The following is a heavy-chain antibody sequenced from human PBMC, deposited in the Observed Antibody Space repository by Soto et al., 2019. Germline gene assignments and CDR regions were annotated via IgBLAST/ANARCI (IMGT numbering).Heavy chain of an antibody. V-gene: IGHV4-39*01. J-gene: IGHJ6*03. CDR3: ATLSNMYV. CDR1: GGSISSSSYY. CDR2: IYYSGST. Sequence: QLQLQESGPGLVKPSETLSLTCTVSGGSISSSSYYWGWLRQPPGKGLEWIGSIYYSGSTYYIPALKSRVTISVDRSKNQFSLKLSSVTAADTAVYYCATLSNMYVWGKGTTVTVS.